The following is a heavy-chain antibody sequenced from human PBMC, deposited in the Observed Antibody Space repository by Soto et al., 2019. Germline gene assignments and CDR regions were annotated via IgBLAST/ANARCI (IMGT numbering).Heavy chain of an antibody. CDR3: ASALETGDY. J-gene: IGHJ4*02. D-gene: IGHD3-10*01. V-gene: IGHV3-33*01. Sequence: QVQLVESGGGVVQPGRSLRLSCVASGFTFSNYGMHWVRQAPGQGPEWVAVIWYDGSNKDYADSVKGRFTSSRDNSRNTLYLQMNSLRAEDTAVYYCASALETGDYWGQGTLVTVSS. CDR2: IWYDGSNK. CDR1: GFTFSNYG.